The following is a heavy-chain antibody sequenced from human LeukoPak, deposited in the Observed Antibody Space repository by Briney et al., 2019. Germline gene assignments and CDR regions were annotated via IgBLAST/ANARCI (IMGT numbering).Heavy chain of an antibody. CDR1: GFTVSSNH. CDR3: ASHSSSWYGFDH. V-gene: IGHV3-53*01. CDR2: IYSGGST. Sequence: GGSLRLSCAASGFTVSSNHMSWVRQAPGKGLEWVSVIYSGGSTYYADSVKGRFTISRDNSKNTLYLQTNSLRAEDTAVYYCASHSSSWYGFDHWGQGTLVTVSS. J-gene: IGHJ4*02. D-gene: IGHD6-13*01.